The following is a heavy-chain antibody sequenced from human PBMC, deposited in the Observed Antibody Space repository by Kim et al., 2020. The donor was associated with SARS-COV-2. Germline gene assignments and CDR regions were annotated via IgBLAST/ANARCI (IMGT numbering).Heavy chain of an antibody. V-gene: IGHV4-31*02. D-gene: IGHD3-22*01. J-gene: IGHJ4*02. CDR3: ARARSHYYVSSGFDY. Sequence: PSLKSRVTIAVATSKNQFSLKLSSGTAADTAVYYCARARSHYYVSSGFDYWGQGTLVTVSS.